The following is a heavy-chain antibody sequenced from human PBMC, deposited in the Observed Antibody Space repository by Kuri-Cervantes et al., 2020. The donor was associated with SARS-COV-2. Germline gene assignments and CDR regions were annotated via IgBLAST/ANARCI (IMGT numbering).Heavy chain of an antibody. CDR3: ATGYLPSLTGDGPHYFDY. V-gene: IGHV1-3*02. CDR2: SNAGNGNT. Sequence: ASVKVSCKASGYTFTSYAMHWVRQAPGQRLEWMGWSNAGNGNTKYSQEFQGRVTMTTDTSTDTAYMELSSLRSEDTAVYYCATGYLPSLTGDGPHYFDYWGQGTLVTVSS. D-gene: IGHD7-27*01. CDR1: GYTFTSYA. J-gene: IGHJ4*02.